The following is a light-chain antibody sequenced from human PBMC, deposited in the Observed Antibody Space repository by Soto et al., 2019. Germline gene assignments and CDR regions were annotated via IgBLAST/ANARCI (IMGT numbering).Light chain of an antibody. CDR1: SSNIGAGYD. J-gene: IGLJ1*01. Sequence: QSVLTQPPSVSGAPGQRVTISCTGSSSNIGAGYDVHWYQQRPGTAPKLRIFRNINRPSVVPDRFSGSKSGTSASLAITGLQAEDEGDYYCQSYDSTLSARYVFGTGTKVTVL. V-gene: IGLV1-40*01. CDR3: QSYDSTLSARYV. CDR2: RNI.